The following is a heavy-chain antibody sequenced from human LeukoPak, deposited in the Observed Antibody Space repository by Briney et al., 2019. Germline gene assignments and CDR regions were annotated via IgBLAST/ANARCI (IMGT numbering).Heavy chain of an antibody. D-gene: IGHD3-22*01. J-gene: IGHJ4*02. V-gene: IGHV1-69*06. CDR3: ARCSPGDSSNFYAVLQY. CDR1: GGTFSSYA. CDR2: IIPVFGTT. Sequence: SVKVSCKASGGTFSSYAVSWVRLTPGQGLEWLGGIIPVFGTTTYAQKFQAKVTMTADKSTNTAYLEISSLTSDGTAVYYCARCSPGDSSNFYAVLQYWGQGTQVTVST.